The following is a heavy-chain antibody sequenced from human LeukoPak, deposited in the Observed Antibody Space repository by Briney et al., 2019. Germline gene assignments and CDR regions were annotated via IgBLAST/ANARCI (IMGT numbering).Heavy chain of an antibody. CDR2: INHSGST. CDR1: GGSFSGYS. D-gene: IGHD1-7*01. J-gene: IGHJ4*02. Sequence: SETLSLTCAVSGGSFSGYSWSWVRHPPGKGQEWIGEINHSGSTNYNPSLKSRVTISVDTSKNQFSLKLSSVTAADTAVYYCARRSGGTGTTEFDYWGQGTLVTVSS. V-gene: IGHV4-34*01. CDR3: ARRSGGTGTTEFDY.